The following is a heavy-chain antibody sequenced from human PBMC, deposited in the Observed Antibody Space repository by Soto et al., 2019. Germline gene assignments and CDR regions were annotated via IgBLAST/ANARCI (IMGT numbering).Heavy chain of an antibody. CDR3: AKSSMIVVVTYFDY. Sequence: PGGSLRLSCAAPGLTFSSYAMSWVRQAPGKGLEWVSAISGSGGSTYYADSVKGRFTISRDNSKNTLYLQMNSLRAEDTAVYYCAKSSMIVVVTYFDYWGQGTLVTVSS. D-gene: IGHD3-22*01. CDR2: ISGSGGST. J-gene: IGHJ4*02. CDR1: GLTFSSYA. V-gene: IGHV3-23*01.